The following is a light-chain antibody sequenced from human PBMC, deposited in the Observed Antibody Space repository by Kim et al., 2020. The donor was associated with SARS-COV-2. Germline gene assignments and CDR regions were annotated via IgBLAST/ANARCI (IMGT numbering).Light chain of an antibody. V-gene: IGLV4-60*03. CDR2: VEGSGSY. J-gene: IGLJ3*02. CDR1: SGHSSYF. CDR3: ETWDSNIQV. Sequence: SVKLTSTLSSGHSSYFSAWHQQQPGKAPRFLMKVEGSGSYNKGGGVPGRFSGSRSGADRYLIISNLHSEDEADYYCETWDSNIQVFGGGTQLTVL.